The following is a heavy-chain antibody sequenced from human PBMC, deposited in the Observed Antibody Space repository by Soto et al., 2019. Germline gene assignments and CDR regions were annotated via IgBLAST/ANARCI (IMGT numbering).Heavy chain of an antibody. J-gene: IGHJ6*02. CDR2: IYYSGST. V-gene: IGHV4-59*04. CDR1: GGSIRRCY. D-gene: IGHD5-18*01. CDR3: ARERGYSYGYVEDSYGDYYYYYGMDV. Sequence: SGTQSLTSTVSGGSIRRCYVTWIRQPPGKGLEWIGNIYYSGSTYYNPSLKSRVTISVDTSKNQFSLKLSSVTAADTAVYYCARERGYSYGYVEDSYGDYYYYYGMDVWGQGTTVTVSS.